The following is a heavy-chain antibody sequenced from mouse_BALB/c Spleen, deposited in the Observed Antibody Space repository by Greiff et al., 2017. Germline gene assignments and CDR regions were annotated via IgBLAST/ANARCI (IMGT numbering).Heavy chain of an antibody. V-gene: IGHV1-82*01. CDR1: GYAFSSSW. Sequence: QVQLQQSGPELVKPGASVKISCKASGYAFSSSWMNWVKQRPGQGLEWIGRIYPGDGDTNYNGKFKGKATLTADKSSSTAYMQLSSLTSVDSAVYFCAREGDDYRYFDVWGAGTTVTVSS. CDR2: IYPGDGDT. J-gene: IGHJ1*01. CDR3: AREGDDYRYFDV. D-gene: IGHD2-3*01.